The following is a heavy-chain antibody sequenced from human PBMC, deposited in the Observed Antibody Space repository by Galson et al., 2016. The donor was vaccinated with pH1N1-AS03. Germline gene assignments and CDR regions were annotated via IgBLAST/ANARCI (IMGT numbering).Heavy chain of an antibody. J-gene: IGHJ3*02. Sequence: GVSGDSISSGHWWSWVRQSPEKGLEWIGEIYHSGSTNINPSLRSRVSMSVDKSNNHFSLTLTSVTAADTAVYYCAKYTPRYLSGSANYYRGPFDIWCQGTMVIVSA. CDR2: IYHSGST. CDR1: GDSISSGHW. CDR3: AKYTPRYLSGSANYYRGPFDI. V-gene: IGHV4-4*02. D-gene: IGHD3-10*01.